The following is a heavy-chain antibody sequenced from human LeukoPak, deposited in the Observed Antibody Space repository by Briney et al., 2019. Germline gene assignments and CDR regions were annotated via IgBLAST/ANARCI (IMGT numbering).Heavy chain of an antibody. V-gene: IGHV4-39*01. CDR3: ARLEFRYYDFWSGYLGYAFDI. CDR1: GGSISSSSYY. CDR2: IYCSGST. J-gene: IGHJ3*02. D-gene: IGHD3-3*01. Sequence: PSETLSLTCTVSGGSISSSSYYWGWIRQPPGKGLEWIGSIYCSGSTYYNPSLKSRVTISVDTSKNQFSLKLSSVTAAVTAVYYCARLEFRYYDFWSGYLGYAFDIWGQGTMVTVSS.